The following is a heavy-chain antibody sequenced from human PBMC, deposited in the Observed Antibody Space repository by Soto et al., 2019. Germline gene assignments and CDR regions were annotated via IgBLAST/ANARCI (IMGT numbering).Heavy chain of an antibody. Sequence: EVQLLESGGGSVQPGGSLRLSCAASGFTFNNYAMHWVRRPPGKGLEWVSGISHSGGTTYYAASVKGRFSISRDSLAGSLYLQLNSLSAEDTALYYCAKGRGQNWKFDYWGQGKRVNVPP. CDR3: AKGRGQNWKFDY. CDR2: ISHSGGTT. J-gene: IGHJ4*02. D-gene: IGHD1-1*01. V-gene: IGHV3-23*01. CDR1: GFTFNNYA.